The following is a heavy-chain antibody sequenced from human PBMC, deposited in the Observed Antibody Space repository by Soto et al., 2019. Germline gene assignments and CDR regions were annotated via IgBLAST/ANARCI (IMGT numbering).Heavy chain of an antibody. J-gene: IGHJ4*02. V-gene: IGHV4-59*03. D-gene: IGHD6-13*01. CDR1: GDSIWSSY. Sequence: PSETLSLTCTVSGDSIWSSYWTWIRQAPGRGLEWIGDIYHTGTTNYNPSLKSRVSISVDTSKNQFSLRLRSVTAADTAIYFCAKISAGSTDETMFTVFDHWGQGTLVTDSS. CDR2: IYHTGTT. CDR3: AKISAGSTDETMFTVFDH.